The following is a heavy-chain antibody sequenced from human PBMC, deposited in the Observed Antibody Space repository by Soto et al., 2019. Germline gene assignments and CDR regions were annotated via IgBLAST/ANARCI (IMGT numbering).Heavy chain of an antibody. Sequence: PGGSLRLSCAASGFTFSSYAMSWVRQAPGKXLEWVSAISGSGGSTYYADSVKGRFTISRDNSKNTLYLQMNSLRAEDTAVYYCAKSQRITMIVVVNTFDYWGQGTLVTVSS. V-gene: IGHV3-23*01. CDR1: GFTFSSYA. J-gene: IGHJ4*02. CDR3: AKSQRITMIVVVNTFDY. D-gene: IGHD3-22*01. CDR2: ISGSGGST.